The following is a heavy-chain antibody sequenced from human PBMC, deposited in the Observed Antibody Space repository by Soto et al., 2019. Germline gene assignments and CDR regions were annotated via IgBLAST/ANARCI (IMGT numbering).Heavy chain of an antibody. CDR2: IYHSGDT. J-gene: IGHJ4*02. CDR3: ARLVTPDSYFDS. CDR1: GGSISSHTW. D-gene: IGHD2-21*02. Sequence: SETLSLPCVVIGGSISSHTWWSFVRQPPGKGLEWIGEIYHSGDTNYSPSLKSRVSISLDKSKNQFSLKLNSLTAADTAVYYCARLVTPDSYFDSWGQGKLVTVSS. V-gene: IGHV4-4*02.